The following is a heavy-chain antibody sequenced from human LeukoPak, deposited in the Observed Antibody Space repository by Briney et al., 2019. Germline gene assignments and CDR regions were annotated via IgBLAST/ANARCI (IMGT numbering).Heavy chain of an antibody. CDR2: FDPEDGET. CDR3: ATTQGTVTTFYYYYGMDV. J-gene: IGHJ6*02. CDR1: GYTFTSYD. V-gene: IGHV1-24*01. Sequence: ASVKVSCKASGYTFTSYDINWVRQAPGKGLEWMGGFDPEDGETIYAQKFQGRVTMTEDTSTDTAYMELSSLRSEDTAVYYCATTQGTVTTFYYYYGMDVWGQGTTVTVSS. D-gene: IGHD4-17*01.